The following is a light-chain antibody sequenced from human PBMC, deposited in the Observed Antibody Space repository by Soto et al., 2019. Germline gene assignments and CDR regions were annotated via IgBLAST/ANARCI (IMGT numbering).Light chain of an antibody. J-gene: IGKJ4*01. CDR2: GAS. CDR1: QSVSSN. V-gene: IGKV3D-15*01. CDR3: QQYNDWPLT. Sequence: EIVLTQSPGTLSLSPGERATLSCRASQSVSSNLAWYQQKPGQAPRLLIYGASTRAAAIPARFSGSGSGTEFTLTISSLQSEDFAGYYCQQYNDWPLTFGGGTKVEIK.